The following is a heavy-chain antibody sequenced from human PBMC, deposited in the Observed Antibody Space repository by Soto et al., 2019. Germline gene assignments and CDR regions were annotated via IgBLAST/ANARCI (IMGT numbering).Heavy chain of an antibody. CDR2: IIPIFNST. Sequence: QVQLVQSGAEVKTPGSSLKVSCTVSGSRFSNYVISWVRQAPGHGLEWLGRIIPIFNSTQYAQKFQGRVTTTEGKSTNTTSLELSSLRSDDTAVYYCGREGRGKKAGYNGLVSLGYWGQGTLVTVSS. V-gene: IGHV1-69*06. CDR1: GSRFSNYV. D-gene: IGHD2-2*02. J-gene: IGHJ4*02. CDR3: GREGRGKKAGYNGLVSLGY.